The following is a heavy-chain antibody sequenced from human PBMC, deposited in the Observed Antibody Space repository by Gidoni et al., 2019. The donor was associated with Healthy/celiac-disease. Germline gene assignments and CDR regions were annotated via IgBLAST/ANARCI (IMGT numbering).Heavy chain of an antibody. V-gene: IGHV1-2*02. CDR3: ARDAVYGDYVYYYGMDV. Sequence: QVQLVQSGAEVKKPGASVKVSCQASGYTFTGYYMHWVRQDPGQGLEWMGWINPNSGGTNYAQKFQGRITMTRDTSISTAYMELSRLRSDDTAVYYCARDAVYGDYVYYYGMDVWGKGTTVTVSS. J-gene: IGHJ6*04. CDR1: GYTFTGYY. CDR2: INPNSGGT. D-gene: IGHD4-17*01.